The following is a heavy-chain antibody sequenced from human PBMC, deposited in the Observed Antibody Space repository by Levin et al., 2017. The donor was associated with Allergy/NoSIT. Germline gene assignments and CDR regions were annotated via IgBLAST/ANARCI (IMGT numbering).Heavy chain of an antibody. CDR3: AKGASYYDFWSGHSGGY. V-gene: IGHV3-30*18. CDR2: ISYDGSNK. CDR1: GFTFSSYG. Sequence: AGGSLRLSCAASGFTFSSYGMHWVRQAPGKGLEWVAVISYDGSNKYYADSVKGRFTISRDNSKNTLYLQMNSLRAEDTAVYYCAKGASYYDFWSGHSGGYWGQGTLVTVSS. J-gene: IGHJ4*02. D-gene: IGHD3-3*01.